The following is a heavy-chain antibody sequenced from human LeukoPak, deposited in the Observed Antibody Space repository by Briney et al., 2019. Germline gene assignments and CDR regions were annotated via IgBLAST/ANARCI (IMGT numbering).Heavy chain of an antibody. J-gene: IGHJ4*02. CDR1: GDSISGHY. Sequence: SETLSLTCTVSGDSISGHYWNWIRRTPGKGLEWIGYIYYSGTTNYNPSLKSRVTISLDTSKNQFSLKLSSVTAADTAVYYCARESYSSSWYADYWGQGTLVTVSS. D-gene: IGHD6-13*01. V-gene: IGHV4-59*11. CDR2: IYYSGTT. CDR3: ARESYSSSWYADY.